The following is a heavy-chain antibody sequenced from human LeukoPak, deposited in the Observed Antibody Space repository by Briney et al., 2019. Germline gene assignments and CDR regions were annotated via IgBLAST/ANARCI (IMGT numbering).Heavy chain of an antibody. D-gene: IGHD4-23*01. J-gene: IGHJ4*02. V-gene: IGHV1-69*01. CDR2: IIPIFGTA. CDR1: GGTFSSYA. CDR3: ARGWLAETTVVTPYNY. Sequence: SVKVSCTASGGTFSSYAISWVRQAPGQGLEWMGGIIPIFGTANYVQKFQGRVTITADESTSTAYMELSSLRSDDTAVYYCARGWLAETTVVTPYNYWGQGTLVTVSS.